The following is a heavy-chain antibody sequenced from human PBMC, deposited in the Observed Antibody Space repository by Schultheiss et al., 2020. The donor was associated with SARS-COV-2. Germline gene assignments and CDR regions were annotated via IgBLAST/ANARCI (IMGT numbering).Heavy chain of an antibody. Sequence: GGSLRLSCAASGFTFSSYEMNWVRQAPGKGLEWVSYISSSGSTIYYADSVKGRFTISRDNAKNSLYLQMNSLRAEDTAVYYCARGLAPLYYFDYWGQGTLVTVSS. D-gene: IGHD3-16*01. J-gene: IGHJ4*02. V-gene: IGHV3-48*03. CDR1: GFTFSSYE. CDR2: ISSSGSTI. CDR3: ARGLAPLYYFDY.